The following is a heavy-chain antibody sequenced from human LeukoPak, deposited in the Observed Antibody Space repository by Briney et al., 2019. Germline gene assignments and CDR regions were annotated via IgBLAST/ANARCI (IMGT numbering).Heavy chain of an antibody. CDR1: GDTFSNYD. CDR3: ARHIQGSGWHLDY. V-gene: IGHV1-69*04. CDR2: IIPVLGIA. Sequence: SVKVSCKASGDTFSNYDISWVRQAPGRGLEWMGRIIPVLGIANYAQKFQGRVTIIADKSTSTAYMELRSLRSEDTAVYYCARHIQGSGWHLDYWGQGTLVTVSS. D-gene: IGHD6-19*01. J-gene: IGHJ4*02.